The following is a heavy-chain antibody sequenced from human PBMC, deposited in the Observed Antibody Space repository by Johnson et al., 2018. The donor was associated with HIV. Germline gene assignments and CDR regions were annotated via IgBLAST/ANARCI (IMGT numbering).Heavy chain of an antibody. CDR1: GFTFGDYT. CDR2: ISWDGGST. J-gene: IGHJ3*02. Sequence: VQLVESGGVVVQPGGSLRLSCAASGFTFGDYTMHWVRQAPGKGLEWVSLISWDGGSTYYADSVKGRFTISRDNSKNSLYLQMNRLRTEDTALYYCAEGGTVPADAFDIWGQGTMVTVSS. V-gene: IGHV3-43*01. D-gene: IGHD4-17*01. CDR3: AEGGTVPADAFDI.